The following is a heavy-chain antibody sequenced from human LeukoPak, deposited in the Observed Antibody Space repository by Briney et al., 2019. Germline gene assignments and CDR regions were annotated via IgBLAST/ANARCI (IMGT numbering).Heavy chain of an antibody. CDR2: IYYSGST. CDR3: ARHEGGYEHYFDY. Sequence: SETLSLTCTVSGGSISSYYWSWIRQPPGKGLEWIGYIYYSGSTNYNPSLKSRVTISVDTSKNQFSLKLSSVTAADTAVYYCARHEGGYEHYFDYWGQGTLVTVSS. CDR1: GGSISSYY. J-gene: IGHJ4*02. V-gene: IGHV4-59*08. D-gene: IGHD5-12*01.